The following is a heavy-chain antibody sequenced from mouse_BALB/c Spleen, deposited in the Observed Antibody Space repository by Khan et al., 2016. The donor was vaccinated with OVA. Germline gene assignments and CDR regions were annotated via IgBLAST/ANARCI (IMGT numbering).Heavy chain of an antibody. Sequence: EVELVESGGGLVQPGGSRKLSCAASGFTFSSFGMHWVRQAPEKGLEWVAYISSGSNTTYYAATLKGRFTISRDNPKNTLFLQMTSLRSEDTATYYCARDSYGYMGYFDYWGQGTTLTVSS. V-gene: IGHV5-17*02. J-gene: IGHJ2*01. CDR1: GFTFSSFG. CDR3: ARDSYGYMGYFDY. CDR2: ISSGSNTT. D-gene: IGHD1-2*01.